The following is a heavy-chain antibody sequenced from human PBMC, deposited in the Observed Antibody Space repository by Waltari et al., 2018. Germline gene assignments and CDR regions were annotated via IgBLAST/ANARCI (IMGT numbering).Heavy chain of an antibody. CDR1: GGSFSGYC. Sequence: QVQLQQWGAGLLKPSETLSLTCAVCGGSFSGYCWRCTRQPPGKGLEWIGEINHSGSTNYNPSLKRRVTISVDTSKNQFSLKLSSVTAADTAVYYCARGPPHSSGYYRYWGQGTLVTVSS. J-gene: IGHJ4*02. V-gene: IGHV4-34*01. CDR3: ARGPPHSSGYYRY. D-gene: IGHD3-22*01. CDR2: INHSGST.